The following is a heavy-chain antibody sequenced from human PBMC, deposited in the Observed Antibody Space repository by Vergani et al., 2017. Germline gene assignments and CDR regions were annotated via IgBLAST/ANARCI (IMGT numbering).Heavy chain of an antibody. CDR3: ARRYMVRGVIHNLFDP. J-gene: IGHJ5*02. CDR1: GYTFTGYY. D-gene: IGHD3-10*01. V-gene: IGHV1-2*02. CDR2: INPNSGGT. Sequence: QVQLVQSGAEVKKPGASVKVSCKASGYTFTGYYMHWVRQAPGQGLEWMGWINPNSGGTNYAQKFQGRVTMTRDTSISTAYMELSRLSSDDTAVYYCARRYMVRGVIHNLFDPWGQGTLVTVSS.